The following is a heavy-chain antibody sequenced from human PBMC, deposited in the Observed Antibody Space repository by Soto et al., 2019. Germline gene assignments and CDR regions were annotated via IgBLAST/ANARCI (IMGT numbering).Heavy chain of an antibody. CDR2: IYPGDSDT. Sequence: SCKGSGYSFTHYWIGWVRQMPGKGLEWMGMIYPGDSDTRYSPSFQGQVTISADKSFSTAYLQWSSLKASDTAMYYCASGWYNWNGENGIFDIWGRGTMVT. J-gene: IGHJ3*02. CDR3: ASGWYNWNGENGIFDI. CDR1: GYSFTHYW. V-gene: IGHV5-51*01. D-gene: IGHD1-20*01.